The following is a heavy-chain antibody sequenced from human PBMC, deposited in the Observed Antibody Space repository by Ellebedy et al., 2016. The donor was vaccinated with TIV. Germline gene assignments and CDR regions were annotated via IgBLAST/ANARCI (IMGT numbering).Heavy chain of an antibody. CDR2: IIPMSGTT. D-gene: IGHD3-22*01. Sequence: SVKVSXKASGGTLSNYAFNWVRQAPGQGLEWMGEIIPMSGTTNSAQRFQDRVTLTADKSTSTAYMELSSLRSEDTAVYYCARGDTQYYDSSVYYYYTMDVWGQGTTVTVAS. CDR3: ARGDTQYYDSSVYYYYTMDV. V-gene: IGHV1-69*06. J-gene: IGHJ6*03. CDR1: GGTLSNYA.